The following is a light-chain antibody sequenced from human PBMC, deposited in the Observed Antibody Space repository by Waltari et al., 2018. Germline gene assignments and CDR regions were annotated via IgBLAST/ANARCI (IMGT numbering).Light chain of an antibody. J-gene: IGKJ5*01. CDR3: QQYNNWPSIT. Sequence: DIVMTQSPATLSVSPGERATLSCRASQSVSSNVAWYQQKPGQAPRLLIYGASTRATGIPARFSGSGSGTEFTLTISSLQSEDFAVYYCQQYNNWPSITFGQGTRLEIK. CDR1: QSVSSN. CDR2: GAS. V-gene: IGKV3-15*01.